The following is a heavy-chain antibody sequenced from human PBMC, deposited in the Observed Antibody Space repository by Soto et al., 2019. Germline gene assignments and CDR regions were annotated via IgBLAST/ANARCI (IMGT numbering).Heavy chain of an antibody. Sequence: PGGSLRLSCAVSGFTFDDNAMHWVRQAPEKGLEWVSGMNWKSDIGYADSVKGCFTISRDNAENSLYLQINSLRAEDTALYYCAISQDRGGRTTFIYWGQGTQVIVSS. J-gene: IGHJ4*02. V-gene: IGHV3-9*01. CDR2: MNWKSDI. D-gene: IGHD3-16*01. CDR3: AISQDRGGRTTFIY. CDR1: GFTFDDNA.